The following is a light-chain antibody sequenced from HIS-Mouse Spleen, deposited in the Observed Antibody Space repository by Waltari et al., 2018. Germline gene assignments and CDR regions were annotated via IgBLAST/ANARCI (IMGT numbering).Light chain of an antibody. CDR1: SSDVGGYNY. V-gene: IGLV2-14*03. Sequence: LTQPASVSGSPGQSITISCTGTSSDVGGYNYVSWYQQHPGKARKLMIYDVSNRPSGVSNRFSGSKSGNTASLTISGLQAEDEADYYCSSYTSSSTEVFGGG. CDR3: SSYTSSSTEV. CDR2: DVS. J-gene: IGLJ2*01.